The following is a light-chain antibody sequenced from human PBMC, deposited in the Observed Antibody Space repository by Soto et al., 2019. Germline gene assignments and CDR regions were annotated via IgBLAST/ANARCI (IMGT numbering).Light chain of an antibody. J-gene: IGLJ1*01. CDR1: SSDVGGYDY. CDR2: EVT. Sequence: QSALTQPPSASGSPGQSVTISCTGTSSDVGGYDYVSWYQQRPGKAPKLLIHEVTKRPSGVPDRFSGSKSGNTASLTVSGLQADDEADYYCSSYSGRTLYVFGTGTKLTVL. CDR3: SSYSGRTLYV. V-gene: IGLV2-8*01.